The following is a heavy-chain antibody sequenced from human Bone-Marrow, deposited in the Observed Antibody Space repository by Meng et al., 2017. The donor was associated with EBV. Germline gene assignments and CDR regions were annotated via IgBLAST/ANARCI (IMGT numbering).Heavy chain of an antibody. V-gene: IGHV1-69*01. CDR2: IIPIFGTA. D-gene: IGHD4-23*01. CDR3: AREQLEGTVATNRPFDY. J-gene: IGHJ4*02. CDR1: GGTFSSYA. Sequence: QGQLVQSGAEVKKPGASVKVSCKASGGTFSSYAISWVRQAPGQGLEWMGGIIPIFGTANYAQKFQGRVTITADESTSTAYMELSSLRSEDTAVYYCAREQLEGTVATNRPFDYWGQGTLVTASS.